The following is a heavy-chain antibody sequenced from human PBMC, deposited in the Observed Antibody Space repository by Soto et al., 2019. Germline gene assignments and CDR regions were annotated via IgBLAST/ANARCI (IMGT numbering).Heavy chain of an antibody. D-gene: IGHD5-12*01. Sequence: ASVKVSCKASGYTFTRSGISWVRQAPGQGLEWMGWISTYNVDTNYAQTFQGRVTMTTDTSTSTVHMEVRSLRSDDTAVYYCAREGVAPYYYYGMDVWGQGTLVTVS. CDR3: AREGVAPYYYYGMDV. CDR2: ISTYNVDT. CDR1: GYTFTRSG. J-gene: IGHJ6*02. V-gene: IGHV1-18*01.